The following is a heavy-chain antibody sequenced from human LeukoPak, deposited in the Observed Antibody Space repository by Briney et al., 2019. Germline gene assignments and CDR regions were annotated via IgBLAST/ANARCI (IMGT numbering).Heavy chain of an antibody. J-gene: IGHJ5*02. CDR2: INSDGSST. CDR1: GFTFSSYW. Sequence: AAGSLRLSCAASGFTFSSYWMHWVHQALGKGLVWVSHINSDGSSTTYAASVKGRFTISRNNAKTTLYLQMNSLRAEDTAVYYSARDFRQTNWFDPWGQGTLVTVSS. V-gene: IGHV3-74*01. CDR3: ARDFRQTNWFDP.